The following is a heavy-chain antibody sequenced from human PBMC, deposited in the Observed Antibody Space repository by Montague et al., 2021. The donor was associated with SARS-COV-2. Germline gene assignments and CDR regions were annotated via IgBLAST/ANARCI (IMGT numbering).Heavy chain of an antibody. CDR3: AREGGITIFGVVIGSPYYYYMDS. CDR2: IYTSGST. J-gene: IGHJ6*03. V-gene: IGHV4-4*07. Sequence: SETLSLTCTVSGGSISSYYWSWIRQPAGKGLEWIGRIYTSGSTNYNPSLKNRVTMSVDTSKNQFSLKLSSVTAADTAVYYCAREGGITIFGVVIGSPYYYYMDSGGKGTTVTVS. CDR1: GGSISSYY. D-gene: IGHD3-3*01.